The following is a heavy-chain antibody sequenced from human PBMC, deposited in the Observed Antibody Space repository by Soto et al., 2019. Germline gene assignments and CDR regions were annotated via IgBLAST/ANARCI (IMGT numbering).Heavy chain of an antibody. D-gene: IGHD1-26*01. CDR1: GYAFTTSA. Sequence: QVHLVQSGAEVQKPGASVRISCQASGYAFTTSAIHWVRQAPGQSLEWMGWINPATGDTKYSQDVRGRVTIALDTSATTAYMDLRSLASHHTAVYYCARAAGRSKLLPFYFDPWGQGTLVTVSS. V-gene: IGHV1-3*01. CDR2: INPATGDT. J-gene: IGHJ5*02. CDR3: ARAAGRSKLLPFYFDP.